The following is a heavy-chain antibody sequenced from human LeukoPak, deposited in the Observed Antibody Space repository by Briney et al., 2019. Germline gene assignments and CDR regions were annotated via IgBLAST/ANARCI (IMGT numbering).Heavy chain of an antibody. CDR1: GGSISGYY. V-gene: IGHV4-59*08. J-gene: IGHJ4*02. CDR2: IYYSGST. Sequence: KPSETLSLTCTVSGGSISGYYWNWIRQPPGKGLEWIGYIYYSGSTNYNPSLKSRVTISLDTSKNQFSLKLSSVTAEDTAVYYCARQTGYGLVSFDFWGQRTLVTVSS. D-gene: IGHD3-10*01. CDR3: ARQTGYGLVSFDF.